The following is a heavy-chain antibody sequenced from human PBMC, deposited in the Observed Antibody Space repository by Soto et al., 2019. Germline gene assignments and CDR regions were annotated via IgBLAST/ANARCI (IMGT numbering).Heavy chain of an antibody. J-gene: IGHJ4*02. D-gene: IGHD3-16*01. CDR3: ARRPDSRRYYGPHY. CDR2: FYYDGST. Sequence: QLQLPESGPGLVKPSETLSLTCSVSGGSIRTTSYYWGWLRQPPGKGLEWIGSFYYDGSTYYNPSLKSRVTISVDTSKNQFSLRLSSVTAADTAVYYCARRPDSRRYYGPHYWGQGTLVTVSS. CDR1: GGSIRTTSYY. V-gene: IGHV4-39*01.